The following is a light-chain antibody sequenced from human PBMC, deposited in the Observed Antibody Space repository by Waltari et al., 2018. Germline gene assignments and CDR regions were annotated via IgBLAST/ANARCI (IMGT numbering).Light chain of an antibody. CDR1: SLRSYY. J-gene: IGLJ2*01. CDR2: GKN. V-gene: IGLV3-19*01. Sequence: SSELTQDPAVSVALGQTVRITCQGDSLRSYYASWYQQKPGQAPVLVIYGKNNRPSGTPDRFAGSSSGNTASWTITGAQAEDEADYYCNSRDSSGNQGVFGGGTKLTVL. CDR3: NSRDSSGNQGV.